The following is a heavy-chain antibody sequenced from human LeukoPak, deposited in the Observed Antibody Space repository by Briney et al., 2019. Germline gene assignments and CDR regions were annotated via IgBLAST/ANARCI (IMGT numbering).Heavy chain of an antibody. D-gene: IGHD3-10*01. Sequence: RASVKVSCKASGYTFTSYDINWVRQATGQGLEWMGWMNPNSGNTGYAQKFQGRVTMTRNTSISTAYMELSSLRSEDTAVYYCARVLPKVLLRGPSGGYWGQGTLVTVSS. CDR1: GYTFTSYD. CDR2: MNPNSGNT. V-gene: IGHV1-8*01. J-gene: IGHJ4*02. CDR3: ARVLPKVLLRGPSGGY.